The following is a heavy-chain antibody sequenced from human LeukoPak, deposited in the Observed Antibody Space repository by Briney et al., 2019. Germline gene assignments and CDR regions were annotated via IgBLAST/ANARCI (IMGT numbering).Heavy chain of an antibody. V-gene: IGHV3-23*01. D-gene: IGHD7-27*01. J-gene: IGHJ4*02. CDR1: GFSFSSYA. CDR2: ISVGGSRT. CDR3: AKVQLGIGVDY. Sequence: PGGSLRLSCAVSGFSFSSYALSWVRQAPGRGLEWVSGISVGGSRTYYAHSVKGRFTISRDDSKNTLYLQMNSLRAEDTAVYYCAKVQLGIGVDYWGQGTLVTVSS.